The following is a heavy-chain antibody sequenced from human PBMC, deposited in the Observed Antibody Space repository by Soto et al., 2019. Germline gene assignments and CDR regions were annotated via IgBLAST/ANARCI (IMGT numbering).Heavy chain of an antibody. J-gene: IGHJ5*01. D-gene: IGHD4-17*01. V-gene: IGHV5-51*01. CDR2: IYPGDSDT. CDR3: ARTSPVTRSNWFDS. CDR1: GYRFTSYW. Sequence: EVQLVQSGAEVKKPGESLKISCNGSGYRFTSYWIGWVRQMPGKGLEWMGIIYPGDSDTRYSPSFQGQVTISAANSISTAYLQWSSLKASDTAMYYCARTSPVTRSNWFDSWGQGTLVTVSS.